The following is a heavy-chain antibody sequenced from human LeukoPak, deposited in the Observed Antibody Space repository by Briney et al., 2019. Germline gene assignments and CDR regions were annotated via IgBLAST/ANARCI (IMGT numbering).Heavy chain of an antibody. J-gene: IGHJ6*03. CDR1: GYTFTSYG. V-gene: IGHV1-18*01. CDR3: ARMRRDTMEDYYYYYMDV. Sequence: GASVKVSCKASGYTFTSYGISWVRQAPGQGLEWMGWISAYNGNTNYAQKLQGRVTMTTDTSTSTAYMELRSLRSDDTAVYYCARMRRDTMEDYYYYYMDVWGKGTTVTVSS. CDR2: ISAYNGNT. D-gene: IGHD3-10*01.